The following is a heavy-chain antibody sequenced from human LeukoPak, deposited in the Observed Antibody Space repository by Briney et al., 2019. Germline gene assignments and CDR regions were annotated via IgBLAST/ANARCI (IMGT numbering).Heavy chain of an antibody. CDR1: GGSISSSSYY. CDR2: IYYSGST. Sequence: SETLSLTCTVSGGSISSSSYYWGWIRQPPGKGLEWIGSIYYSGSTYYNPSLKSRVTISVDTSKNQFSLKLSSVTAADTAVYYCARSPNSGYDPFDYWGQGTLVVVSS. D-gene: IGHD5-12*01. J-gene: IGHJ4*02. CDR3: ARSPNSGYDPFDY. V-gene: IGHV4-39*01.